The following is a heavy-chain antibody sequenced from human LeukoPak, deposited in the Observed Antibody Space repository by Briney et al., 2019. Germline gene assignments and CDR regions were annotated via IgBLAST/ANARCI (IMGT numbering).Heavy chain of an antibody. Sequence: ASVKVSCKASGYTFTGYHMHWVRQAPGQGLEWMGWINPNSGGTNYAQKFQGRVTMTRDTSISTAYMELSRLRSDDTAVYYCARESGIAENAFDIWGQGTMVTVSS. V-gene: IGHV1-2*02. CDR1: GYTFTGYH. D-gene: IGHD6-13*01. J-gene: IGHJ3*02. CDR2: INPNSGGT. CDR3: ARESGIAENAFDI.